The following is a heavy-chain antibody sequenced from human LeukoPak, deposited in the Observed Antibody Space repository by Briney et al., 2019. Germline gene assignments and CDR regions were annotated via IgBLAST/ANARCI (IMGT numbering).Heavy chain of an antibody. CDR3: AKGLWDILVVPDAPFDY. J-gene: IGHJ4*02. Sequence: GGSLRLSCAASGFTFSNYGMSWVRQAPGKGLEWVSAIRGSGGSTYYADSLKGRFTISRDNSKNTLYLQMNSLRAEDTAVYYCAKGLWDILVVPDAPFDYWGQGTLVTVSS. CDR1: GFTFSNYG. D-gene: IGHD2-2*01. V-gene: IGHV3-23*01. CDR2: IRGSGGST.